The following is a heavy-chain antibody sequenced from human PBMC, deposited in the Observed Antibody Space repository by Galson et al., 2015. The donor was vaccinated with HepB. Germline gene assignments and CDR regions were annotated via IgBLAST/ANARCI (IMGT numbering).Heavy chain of an antibody. V-gene: IGHV3-11*06. D-gene: IGHD3-22*01. CDR3: ARVHDSSGYYYDGVDY. CDR2: ISSSSSYT. J-gene: IGHJ4*02. Sequence: SLRLSCAASGFTFSDYYMSWIRQAPGKGLEWVSYISSSSSYTNYADSVKGRFTISRDNAKNSLYLQMNSLRAEDTAVYYCARVHDSSGYYYDGVDYWGQGTLVTVSS. CDR1: GFTFSDYY.